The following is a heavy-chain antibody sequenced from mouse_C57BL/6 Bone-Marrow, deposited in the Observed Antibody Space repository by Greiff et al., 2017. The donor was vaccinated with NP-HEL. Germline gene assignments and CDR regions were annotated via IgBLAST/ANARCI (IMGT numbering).Heavy chain of an antibody. J-gene: IGHJ3*01. CDR1: GYTFTDYN. D-gene: IGHD2-3*01. CDR3: AKYDGYSWFAY. CDR2: INPNNGGT. V-gene: IGHV1-22*01. Sequence: SGPELVKPGASVKMSCKASGYTFTDYNMHWVKQSHGKSLEWIGYINPNNGGTSYNQKFKGKATLTVNKSSSTAYMELRSLTSEDSAVYYCAKYDGYSWFAYWGQGTLVTVSA.